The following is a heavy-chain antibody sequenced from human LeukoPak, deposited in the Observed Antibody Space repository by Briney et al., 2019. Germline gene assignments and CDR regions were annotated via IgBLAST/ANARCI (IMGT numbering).Heavy chain of an antibody. D-gene: IGHD2-2*01. V-gene: IGHV3-21*01. J-gene: IGHJ4*02. CDR2: ISSSGTSI. Sequence: GGSLRLSCAASGFTFSSYTMNWVRQAPGKGLEWVSSISSSGTSIFYADSVKGRFTISRDNAKNSLYLQMNSLRAEDTAVYYCARDRGSYCSSTSCYAVGGFDYWGQGTLVTVSS. CDR1: GFTFSSYT. CDR3: ARDRGSYCSSTSCYAVGGFDY.